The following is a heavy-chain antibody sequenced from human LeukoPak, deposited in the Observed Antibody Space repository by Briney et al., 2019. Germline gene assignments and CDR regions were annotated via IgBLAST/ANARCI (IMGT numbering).Heavy chain of an antibody. J-gene: IGHJ6*02. CDR1: GFTVSSNY. CDR2: INSGGST. Sequence: GGSLRLSCAASGFTVSSNYMSWVRQAPGKGLEWVSVINSGGSTYYADSVKGRFTISRDNSKNTLYLQMNSLRAEDTAVYYCARGRSGSYPLYYYYYFGMDVWGQGTTVTVSS. D-gene: IGHD3-10*01. V-gene: IGHV3-53*01. CDR3: ARGRSGSYPLYYYYYFGMDV.